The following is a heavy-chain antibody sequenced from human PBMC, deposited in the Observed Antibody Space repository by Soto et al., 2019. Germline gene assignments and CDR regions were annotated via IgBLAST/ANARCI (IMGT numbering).Heavy chain of an antibody. CDR2: IYYSGST. J-gene: IGHJ3*01. V-gene: IGHV4-59*08. CDR3: ARRSYGAFDF. D-gene: IGHD1-26*01. CDR1: DDSISPYY. Sequence: QVQLQESGPGLVKPSETLSLTCTVSDDSISPYYWSWIRQPPGKGLEWIGYIYYSGSTNYNPSLKSRVTLSVDTSQNQFSLKLSSVTAADTAVYYCARRSYGAFDFWGQGTLVTVSS.